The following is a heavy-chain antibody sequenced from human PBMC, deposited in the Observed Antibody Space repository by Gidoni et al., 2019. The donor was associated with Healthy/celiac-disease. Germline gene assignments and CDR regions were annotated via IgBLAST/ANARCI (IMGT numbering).Heavy chain of an antibody. CDR2: ISGSGGST. CDR3: AKMAWWGYCSGGSCPYYFDY. Sequence: VQLLESGGGLVQPGGSLRLSCAASGFPFRSYAMSWVRQAPGKGLEWVSAISGSGGSTDYADSVKGRFTISRDNSKNTLYLQMNSLRAEDTAVYYCAKMAWWGYCSGGSCPYYFDYWGQGTLVTVSS. CDR1: GFPFRSYA. D-gene: IGHD2-15*01. V-gene: IGHV3-23*01. J-gene: IGHJ4*02.